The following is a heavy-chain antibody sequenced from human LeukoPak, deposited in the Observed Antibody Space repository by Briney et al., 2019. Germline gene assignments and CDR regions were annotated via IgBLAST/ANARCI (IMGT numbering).Heavy chain of an antibody. V-gene: IGHV4-59*01. J-gene: IGHJ4*02. D-gene: IGHD4-17*01. CDR2: VYYSGST. Sequence: SETLSLTCTVSGGSISSYYWSWIRQPPGKGLEWMGYVYYSGSTNYNPSLKSRVTISVDTSKNQFSLKLSSVTAADTAVYYCARDPYGDYVNYQLAGDLFDYWGQGTLVTVSS. CDR3: ARDPYGDYVNYQLAGDLFDY. CDR1: GGSISSYY.